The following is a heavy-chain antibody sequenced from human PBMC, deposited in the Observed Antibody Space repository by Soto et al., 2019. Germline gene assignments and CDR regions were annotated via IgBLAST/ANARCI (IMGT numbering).Heavy chain of an antibody. CDR3: ATDHYGDFFPGY. J-gene: IGHJ4*02. D-gene: IGHD4-17*01. Sequence: EVQLLESGGGLVQPGGSLRLSCAASGFTFSSYAMSWVRQAPGKGLEWVSAISGSGGSTYYADSVKGRFTISRDNSKNTLYLQMNSLRAEDTAVYYCATDHYGDFFPGYWGQGTLVTVSS. CDR1: GFTFSSYA. CDR2: ISGSGGST. V-gene: IGHV3-23*01.